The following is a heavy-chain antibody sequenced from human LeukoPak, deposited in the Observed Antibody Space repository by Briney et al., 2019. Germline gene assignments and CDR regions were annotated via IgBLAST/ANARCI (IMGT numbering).Heavy chain of an antibody. J-gene: IGHJ4*02. CDR2: IYYSGST. D-gene: IGHD3-22*01. V-gene: IGHV4-59*08. Sequence: SETLSLTCTVSGGSISSYYWSWIRQPPGKGLEWIGDIYYSGSTNYNPSLKSRVTISVDTSKNQFSLKLSSVTAADTAGYYGARQRAYYYDSSGYWGGANFDYWGQGTLVTVSS. CDR3: ARQRAYYYDSSGYWGGANFDY. CDR1: GGSISSYY.